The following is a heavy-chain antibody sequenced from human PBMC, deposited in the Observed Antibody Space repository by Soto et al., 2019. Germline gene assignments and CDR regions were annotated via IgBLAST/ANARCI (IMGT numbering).Heavy chain of an antibody. CDR3: ARGPQSSGSYYYYYYGMDV. D-gene: IGHD6-19*01. CDR1: GGSFSGYY. CDR2: INHSGST. J-gene: IGHJ6*02. V-gene: IGHV4-34*01. Sequence: SETLSLTCGVYGGSFSGYYWSWIRQPPGKGLEWIGEINHSGSTNYNPSLKSRVTISVDTSKNQFSLKLSSVTAADTAVYYCARGPQSSGSYYYYYYGMDVWGQGTTVTVSS.